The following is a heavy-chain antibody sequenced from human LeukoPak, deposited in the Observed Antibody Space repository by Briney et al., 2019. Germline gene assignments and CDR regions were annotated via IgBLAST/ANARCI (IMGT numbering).Heavy chain of an antibody. D-gene: IGHD5/OR15-5a*01. CDR3: ARGVSDPVWFDP. J-gene: IGHJ5*02. CDR2: IIPIFGTA. Sequence: SVKVSCKASGGTFSSYAISWVRQAPGQGLEWMGGIIPIFGTANYAQKFQGRVTITADESTSTAYMELSSLRSEDTAVYYCARGVSDPVWFDPWGQGTLVTVSS. CDR1: GGTFSSYA. V-gene: IGHV1-69*01.